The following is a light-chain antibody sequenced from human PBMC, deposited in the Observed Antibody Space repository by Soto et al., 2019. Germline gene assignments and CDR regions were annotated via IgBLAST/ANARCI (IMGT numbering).Light chain of an antibody. CDR3: GGWDDSLSGPV. CDR2: RNN. CDR1: SSNIGSNY. V-gene: IGLV1-47*01. Sequence: SVLTQPPSASGTPGQRVNISCSGSSSNIGSNYVYWYRQFPGTAPKLLIQRNNQRPSGVPARFSGSKSGTSASLAISGLRSEDEADYYCGGWDDSLSGPVFGGGTKVTAL. J-gene: IGLJ2*01.